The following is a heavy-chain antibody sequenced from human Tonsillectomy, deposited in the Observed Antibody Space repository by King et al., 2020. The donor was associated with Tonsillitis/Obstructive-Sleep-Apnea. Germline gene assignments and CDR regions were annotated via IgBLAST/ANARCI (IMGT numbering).Heavy chain of an antibody. V-gene: IGHV4-59*01. CDR2: IYYSGST. CDR3: ARGSSPNPNPNPNPNPNPNPNPNLPPGFPNYDFWSGYFDYYYYYMDV. CDR1: GGSIRSYY. D-gene: IGHD3-3*01. J-gene: IGHJ6*03. Sequence: QLQESGPGLVKPSETLSLTCTVSGGSIRSYYWSWIRQPPGKGLEWIGYIYYSGSTNYNPSLKSRVTISVDTSKNQFSLKLSSATAADTAVYYCARGSSPNPNPNPNPNPNPNPNPNLPPGFPNYDFWSGYFDYYYYYMDVWGKGTTVTVSS.